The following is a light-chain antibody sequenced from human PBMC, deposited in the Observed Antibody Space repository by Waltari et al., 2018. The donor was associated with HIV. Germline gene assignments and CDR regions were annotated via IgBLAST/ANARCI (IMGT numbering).Light chain of an antibody. CDR3: HQGVDLPPT. CDR1: QSIHSN. J-gene: IGKJ1*01. V-gene: IGKV6-21*01. CDR2: YAS. Sequence: EIVLTQSPDFQSVTPKEKVIITCRASQSIHSNLHWYQQKPDQSPKLVIKYASQSFSGVPPRFSGSGFGTDFTLTINSLEAEDAATYYCHQGVDLPPTFGQGTKVEIK.